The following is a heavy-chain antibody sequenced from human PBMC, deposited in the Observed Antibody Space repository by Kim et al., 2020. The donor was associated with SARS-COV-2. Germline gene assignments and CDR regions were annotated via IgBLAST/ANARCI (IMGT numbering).Heavy chain of an antibody. D-gene: IGHD2-2*01. CDR3: ARLIGCSATSCYPYYFDC. V-gene: IGHV4-4*08. Sequence: LRIRVTISTDTSKTQFSLNLSSVTAADTAVYYCARLIGCSATSCYPYYFDCWGQGTLVTVSS. J-gene: IGHJ4*02.